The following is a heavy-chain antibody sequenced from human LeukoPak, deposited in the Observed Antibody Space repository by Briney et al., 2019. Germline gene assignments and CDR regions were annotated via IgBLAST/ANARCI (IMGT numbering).Heavy chain of an antibody. Sequence: GGSLRLSCAASGFTFSSYGMSWVRRAPGKGLEWVSAISGSGGSTYYADSVKGRFTISRDNSKNTLYLQMNSLRAEDTAVYYCAKVRGYCSSTSCYGVDYWGQGTLVTVSS. V-gene: IGHV3-23*01. J-gene: IGHJ4*02. D-gene: IGHD2-2*01. CDR2: ISGSGGST. CDR1: GFTFSSYG. CDR3: AKVRGYCSSTSCYGVDY.